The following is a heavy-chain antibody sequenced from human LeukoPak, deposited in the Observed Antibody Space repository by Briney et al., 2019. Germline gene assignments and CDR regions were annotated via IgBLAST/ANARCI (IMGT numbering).Heavy chain of an antibody. V-gene: IGHV4-38-2*02. CDR1: GYSITSGCY. J-gene: IGHJ4*02. D-gene: IGHD3-22*01. CDR3: ASYHDSSGYYSRYFDY. CDR2: LYHSGNS. Sequence: SETLSLTCTVSGYSITSGCYWGWIRQPPGKGLEWIAILYHSGNSYYNPSLNSRVTISVDTSKNQFSLKLSSVTAADTAVYYCASYHDSSGYYSRYFDYWGQGTLVTVSS.